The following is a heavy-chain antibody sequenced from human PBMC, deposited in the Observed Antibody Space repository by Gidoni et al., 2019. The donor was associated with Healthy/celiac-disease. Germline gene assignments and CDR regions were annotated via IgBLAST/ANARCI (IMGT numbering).Heavy chain of an antibody. D-gene: IGHD2-15*01. CDR2: IYYSGST. CDR1: GGSISSGGYY. Sequence: QVQLQESGPGLVKPSQTLSLTCTVSGGSISSGGYYWSWIRQHPGKGLEWIGYIYYSGSTYYHPSLKSRVTISVDTSKNQFSLKLSSVTAADTAVYYCARAPTPISGGKNWFDPWGQGTLVTVSS. CDR3: ARAPTPISGGKNWFDP. V-gene: IGHV4-31*03. J-gene: IGHJ5*02.